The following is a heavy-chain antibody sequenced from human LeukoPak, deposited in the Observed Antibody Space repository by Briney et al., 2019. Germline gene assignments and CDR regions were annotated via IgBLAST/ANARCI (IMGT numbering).Heavy chain of an antibody. CDR1: GFTFSSYW. Sequence: GGSLRLSCAACGFTFSSYWMSWVRQAPGKGLEWVANIKQDGSEKYYVDSVKGRFTISRDNAKNSLYLQMNSLRAEDTAVYYCARDFSMDGSGSYDYWGQGTLVTVSS. J-gene: IGHJ4*02. CDR3: ARDFSMDGSGSYDY. CDR2: IKQDGSEK. D-gene: IGHD3-10*01. V-gene: IGHV3-7*01.